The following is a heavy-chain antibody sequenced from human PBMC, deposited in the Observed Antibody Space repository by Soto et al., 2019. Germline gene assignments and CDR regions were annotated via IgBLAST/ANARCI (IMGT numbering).Heavy chain of an antibody. Sequence: SETLSLTCAVSGGSIGGVGYSWSWIRQPPGGGLEWIGYMYHSGTFLKSPSLKTRLTMSLDMSKNQFSLTLNSMTAADTSVYYCARAQFYSGSGNYNNLMFDAWGQGIQVTVSS. CDR2: MYHSGTF. CDR3: ARAQFYSGSGNYNNLMFDA. J-gene: IGHJ5*02. V-gene: IGHV4-30-2*01. D-gene: IGHD3-10*01. CDR1: GGSIGGVGYS.